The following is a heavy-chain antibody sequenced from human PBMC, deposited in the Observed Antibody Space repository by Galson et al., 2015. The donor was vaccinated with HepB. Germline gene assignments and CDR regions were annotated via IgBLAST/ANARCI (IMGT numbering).Heavy chain of an antibody. V-gene: IGHV3-30*18. Sequence: LRLSCAASGFTFSSYGMHWVRQAPGKGLEWVAVISYDGSNKYYADSVKGRFTISRDNSKNTLYLQMNSLRAEDTAVYYCAKEERYYYGSNDWGQGTLVTVSS. D-gene: IGHD3-10*01. J-gene: IGHJ4*02. CDR2: ISYDGSNK. CDR1: GFTFSSYG. CDR3: AKEERYYYGSND.